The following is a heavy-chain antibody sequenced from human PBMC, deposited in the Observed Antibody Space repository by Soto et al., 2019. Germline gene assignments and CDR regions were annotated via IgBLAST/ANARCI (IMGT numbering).Heavy chain of an antibody. V-gene: IGHV4-34*01. CDR1: GGSVDGDY. Sequence: SETLSLTCAVDGGSVDGDYWNWIRQPPGKGLEWIGEINHTGGTHYNPSLKSRVTMSVDTSKNQVSLRLSSVSAADTAIYYCAKNQTRELPRVIDFWGQGTLVTVSS. CDR2: INHTGGT. D-gene: IGHD1-7*01. J-gene: IGHJ4*02. CDR3: AKNQTRELPRVIDF.